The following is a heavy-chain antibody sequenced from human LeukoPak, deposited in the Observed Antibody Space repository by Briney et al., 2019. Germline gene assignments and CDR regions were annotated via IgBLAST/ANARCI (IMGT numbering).Heavy chain of an antibody. J-gene: IGHJ4*02. Sequence: PGGSLRLSCAASGFTFSSYSMNWVRQAPGKGLEWVSYITSSSSIIYYGDSVKGRFTVSRDNAKNSLYLQMNSLRAEDTAVYYCAKDVDTAMDYWGQGTLVTVSS. D-gene: IGHD5-18*01. CDR2: ITSSSSII. CDR3: AKDVDTAMDY. CDR1: GFTFSSYS. V-gene: IGHV3-48*01.